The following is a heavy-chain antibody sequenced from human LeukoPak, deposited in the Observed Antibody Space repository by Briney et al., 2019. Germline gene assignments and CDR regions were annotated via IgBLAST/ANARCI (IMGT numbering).Heavy chain of an antibody. CDR1: GYSISSGYY. CDR2: IYHSGST. D-gene: IGHD2-15*01. J-gene: IGHJ3*02. V-gene: IGHV4-38-2*02. Sequence: SETLSLTCTVSGYSISSGYYWGWIRQSPGKGLEWIGSIYHSGSTYHNPSLKSRVTISVDTSKNLFSLKLSSVTAADTAVYYCASRYCSGGSCYVDDAFDIWGQGTMVTVSS. CDR3: ASRYCSGGSCYVDDAFDI.